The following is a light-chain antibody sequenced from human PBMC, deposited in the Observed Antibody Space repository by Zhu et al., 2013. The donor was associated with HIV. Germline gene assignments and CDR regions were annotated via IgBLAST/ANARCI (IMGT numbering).Light chain of an antibody. J-gene: IGKJ5*01. Sequence: DIVMTQSPDSLAVSLGERATINCKSSQSVLYSSNNKNYLAWYQQNPGQPPKLLIYWASTRESGVPDRFSGSGSGTDFTLTISSLQAEDVAVYYCQQYNNWPITFGQGTRLEIK. V-gene: IGKV4-1*01. CDR1: QSVLYSSNNKNY. CDR3: QQYNNWPIT. CDR2: WAS.